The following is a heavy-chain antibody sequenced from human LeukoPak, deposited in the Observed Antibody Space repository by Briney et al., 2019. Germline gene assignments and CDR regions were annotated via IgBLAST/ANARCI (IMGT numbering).Heavy chain of an antibody. Sequence: PGGSLRLSCAASGFTFSSYAMSWVRQAPGKGLEWVSAISGSGGSTYYADSVKGRFTISRDNSKNTLYLQMNSLRAEDTAVYYCARDRITTFGGVIGAFDIWGQGTMVTVSS. V-gene: IGHV3-23*01. CDR3: ARDRITTFGGVIGAFDI. CDR1: GFTFSSYA. J-gene: IGHJ3*02. CDR2: ISGSGGST. D-gene: IGHD3-16*02.